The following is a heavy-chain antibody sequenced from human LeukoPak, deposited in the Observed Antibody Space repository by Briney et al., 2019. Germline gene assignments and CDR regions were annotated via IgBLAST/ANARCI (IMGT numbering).Heavy chain of an antibody. CDR2: IIPIFGTA. D-gene: IGHD3-9*01. CDR3: ARDLSYILTGPDNWFDP. Sequence: SVKVSCKASGYTFTNYDINWVRQATGQGLEWTGGIIPIFGTANYAQKFQGRVTITADESTSTAYMELSSLRSEDTAVYYCARDLSYILTGPDNWFDPWGQGTLVTVSS. CDR1: GYTFTNYD. V-gene: IGHV1-69*13. J-gene: IGHJ5*02.